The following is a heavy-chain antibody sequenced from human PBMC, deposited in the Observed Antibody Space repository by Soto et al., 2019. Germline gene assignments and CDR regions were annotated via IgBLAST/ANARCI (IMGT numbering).Heavy chain of an antibody. Sequence: ASVKVSCKASGYTFTSYAMHWVRQAPGQRLEWMGWINAGNGNTKYSQKFQGRVTITRDTSASTAYMELSSLRSEDTAVYYCARDLVVGATSHAGSDFDYWGQGTLVTVSS. D-gene: IGHD1-26*01. CDR3: ARDLVVGATSHAGSDFDY. CDR2: INAGNGNT. CDR1: GYTFTSYA. V-gene: IGHV1-3*01. J-gene: IGHJ4*02.